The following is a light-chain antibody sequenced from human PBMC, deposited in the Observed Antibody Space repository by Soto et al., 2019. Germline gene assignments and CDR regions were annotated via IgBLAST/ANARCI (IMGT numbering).Light chain of an antibody. Sequence: EIVLTQSPGTLSLSPGERATLSCRASQSVSSSYLAWYQQKPGQAPRLLMYATSNRATDIPDRFSGNGSGTDFTLTISRLEPEDFAVYYCQQYVTSPRTFGQGTKVEIK. CDR3: QQYVTSPRT. CDR1: QSVSSSY. J-gene: IGKJ1*01. V-gene: IGKV3-20*01. CDR2: ATS.